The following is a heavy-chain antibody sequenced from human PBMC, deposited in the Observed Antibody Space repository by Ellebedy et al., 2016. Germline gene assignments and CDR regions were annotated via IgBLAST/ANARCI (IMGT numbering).Heavy chain of an antibody. CDR3: ARDRGVRGVIGYYYYGMDV. D-gene: IGHD3-10*01. Sequence: SETLSLXXTVSGGSVSSGSYYWSWIRQPPGKGLEWIGYIYYSGSTNYNPSLKSRVTISVDTSKNQFSLKLSSVTAADTAVHYCARDRGVRGVIGYYYYGMDVWGQGTTVTVSS. CDR2: IYYSGST. J-gene: IGHJ6*02. V-gene: IGHV4-61*01. CDR1: GGSVSSGSYY.